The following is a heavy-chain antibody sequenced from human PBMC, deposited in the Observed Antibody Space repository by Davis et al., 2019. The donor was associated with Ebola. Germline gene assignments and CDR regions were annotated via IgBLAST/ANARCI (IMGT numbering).Heavy chain of an antibody. J-gene: IGHJ4*02. CDR3: ARGYGAA. D-gene: IGHD5-18*01. Sequence: PSETLSLTFAVTGATINSNNWWTWFRQSPEKGLEWLGQIRLGGNTNYNPSLQSRVTMSLDTSNNAFSLDVASVTAADTAVYYCARGYGAAWGQGTLVIVSS. V-gene: IGHV4-4*02. CDR2: IRLGGNT. CDR1: GATINSNNW.